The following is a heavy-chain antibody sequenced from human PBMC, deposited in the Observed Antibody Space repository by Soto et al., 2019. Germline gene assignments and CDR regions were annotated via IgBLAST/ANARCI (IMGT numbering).Heavy chain of an antibody. CDR3: AHRRPAPGTWYFHH. J-gene: IGHJ1*01. CDR2: IYWDDDK. D-gene: IGHD6-13*01. CDR1: GFSLSTSGVG. V-gene: IGHV2-5*02. Sequence: QITLKESGPTLVKPTQTLTLTCTFSGFSLSTSGVGVGWIRQPPGKALEWLALIYWDDDKRYSPSLRKRLTVTKDTSKTQVVLTMTNMDPVDTATYYCAHRRPAPGTWYFHHWGQGTLVTVSS.